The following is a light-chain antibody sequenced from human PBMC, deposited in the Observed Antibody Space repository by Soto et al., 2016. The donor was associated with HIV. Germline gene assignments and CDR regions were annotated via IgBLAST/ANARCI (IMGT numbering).Light chain of an antibody. CDR2: GDS. CDR3: QAWDSSTVV. J-gene: IGLJ2*01. CDR1: NIGSKS. V-gene: IGLV3-21*01. Sequence: SYELTQPPSVSVAPGETATITCGGNNIGSKSVHWYQQKPGQAPVVVVYGDSDRPSGIPERFSGSKSGNTATLTISGTQAMDEADYYCQAWDSSTVVFGAGTKLTVL.